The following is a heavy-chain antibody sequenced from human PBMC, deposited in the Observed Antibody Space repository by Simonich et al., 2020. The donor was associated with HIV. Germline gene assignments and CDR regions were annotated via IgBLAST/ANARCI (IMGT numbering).Heavy chain of an antibody. CDR1: GGSFSVYY. CDR2: IKHRERT. Sequence: QVQLQQWGAGLLKPSETLSLTCAVYGGSFSVYYWSWIRQPPGEGLGWIGEIKHRERTTYSPSRKSRIIISVDTAKNQISLTRSSVTATDTAVYYCARYTGMAGFDYWGQGTLATVSS. CDR3: ARYTGMAGFDY. V-gene: IGHV4-34*01. J-gene: IGHJ4*02. D-gene: IGHD5-18*01.